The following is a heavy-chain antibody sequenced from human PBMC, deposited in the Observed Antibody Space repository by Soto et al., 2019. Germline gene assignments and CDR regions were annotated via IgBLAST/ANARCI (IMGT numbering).Heavy chain of an antibody. Sequence: EVQLLESGGGLVQPGGSLGLSCAASGFSFSNYAMTWVRQAPGKGLEWVSSISGSGASTYYADSVKGRFTISRDNSKNTLFLQMNSLTAEDTAVYYCAKVRAMIVGDLDYWGQGTLVTVSS. V-gene: IGHV3-23*01. D-gene: IGHD3-22*01. J-gene: IGHJ4*02. CDR1: GFSFSNYA. CDR2: ISGSGAST. CDR3: AKVRAMIVGDLDY.